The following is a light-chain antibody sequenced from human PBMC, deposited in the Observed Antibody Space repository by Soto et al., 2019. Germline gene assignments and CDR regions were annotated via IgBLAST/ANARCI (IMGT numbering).Light chain of an antibody. CDR2: GTS. V-gene: IGKV3-15*01. CDR3: QHYNKCPLT. CDR1: QSVSSN. J-gene: IGKJ4*01. Sequence: EIVMTQSPATLSESPGERATLSCRASQSVSSNLAWYQQKRGQAPRLLIYGTSTRATGIPARFSGSGSGTAFTLTISSLLSYDFALYYFQHYNKCPLTFGGPTQVHIQ.